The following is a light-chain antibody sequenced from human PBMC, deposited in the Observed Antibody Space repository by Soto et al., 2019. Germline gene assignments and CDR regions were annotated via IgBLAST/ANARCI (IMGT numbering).Light chain of an antibody. CDR2: VAS. Sequence: EIVMTQSPATLSVSPGERATLSCRASQSVSSNLAWYQQKPGQAPRLLIYVASTRATGIPARFSGSGSGTEFTLTISSLPSEDFAVYYCQQYNNWPTFGPGTKVDIK. V-gene: IGKV3-15*01. J-gene: IGKJ3*01. CDR3: QQYNNWPT. CDR1: QSVSSN.